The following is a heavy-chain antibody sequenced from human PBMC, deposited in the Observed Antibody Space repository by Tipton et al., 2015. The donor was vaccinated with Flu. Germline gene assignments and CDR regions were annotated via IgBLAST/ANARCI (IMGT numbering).Heavy chain of an antibody. V-gene: IGHV4-34*01. D-gene: IGHD4-17*01. CDR2: IYYSGST. Sequence: TLSLTCAVYGGSLSGYPWTWIRQSPGKGLEWIGNIYYSGSTYSNPSLRSRVTISVDTSKNQFSLKLRSVTAADTAVYYCARDRGDNAEYFQHWGQGTLVTVSS. J-gene: IGHJ1*01. CDR1: GGSLSGYP. CDR3: ARDRGDNAEYFQH.